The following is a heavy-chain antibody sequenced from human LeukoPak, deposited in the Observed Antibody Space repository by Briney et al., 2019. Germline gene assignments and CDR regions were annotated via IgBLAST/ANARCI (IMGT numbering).Heavy chain of an antibody. CDR1: GGSISSYY. CDR3: ARDGIPYSSGPNWFDP. D-gene: IGHD6-19*01. CDR2: IYTSGST. Sequence: PLETLSLTCTVSGGSISSYYWSWIRQPAGKGLEWIGRIYTSGSTNYNPSLKSRVTMSVDTSKNQFSLKLSSVTAADTAVYYCARDGIPYSSGPNWFDPWGQGTLVTVSS. J-gene: IGHJ5*02. V-gene: IGHV4-4*07.